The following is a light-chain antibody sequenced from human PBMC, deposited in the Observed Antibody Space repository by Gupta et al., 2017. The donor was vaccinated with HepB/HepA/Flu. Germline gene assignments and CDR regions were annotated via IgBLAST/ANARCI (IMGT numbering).Light chain of an antibody. CDR3: SSYTSSSVA. CDR2: DFT. CDR1: GYNY. V-gene: IGLV2-14*03. Sequence: QSALTQPASVPGSPGQSITISCTGTGYNYVSWYQQHPGKAPKLMIYDFTNRPSGVSNRFSGSKSGNTASLTISGLQAEDEADYFCSSYTSSSVAFGGGTKLTVL. J-gene: IGLJ2*01.